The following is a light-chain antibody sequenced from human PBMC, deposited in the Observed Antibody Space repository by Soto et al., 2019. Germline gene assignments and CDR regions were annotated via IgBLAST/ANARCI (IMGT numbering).Light chain of an antibody. CDR2: EVS. V-gene: IGLV2-8*01. Sequence: QSALTQPPSASGSPGQSVTISCTGTSSDVGGYNYVSWYQQHPGKAPKLMIYEVSKRSSGVPDRFSGSKSGNTASLTVSGLQAEDEADYYCSSYAGSTNVVFGGGTQLTVL. CDR3: SSYAGSTNVV. CDR1: SSDVGGYNY. J-gene: IGLJ2*01.